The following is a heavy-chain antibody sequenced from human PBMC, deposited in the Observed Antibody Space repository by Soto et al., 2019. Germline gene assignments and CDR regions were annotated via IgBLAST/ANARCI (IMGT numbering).Heavy chain of an antibody. J-gene: IGHJ4*02. CDR3: APHYYDSSGYSSFGPN. Sequence: SETLSLTCAVSGGSISSGGYSWSWIRQPPGKGLEWIGYMYHSGSTYYNPSLKSRVTISVDTSKNQFSLKLSSVTAADTAVYYCAPHYYDSSGYSSFGPNWGQGTLVTVSS. CDR1: GGSISSGGYS. V-gene: IGHV4-30-2*01. D-gene: IGHD3-22*01. CDR2: MYHSGST.